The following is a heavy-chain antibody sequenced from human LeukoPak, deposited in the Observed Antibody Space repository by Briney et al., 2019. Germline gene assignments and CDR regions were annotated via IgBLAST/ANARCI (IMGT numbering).Heavy chain of an antibody. CDR1: GYTFTSYG. J-gene: IGHJ4*02. CDR2: ISAYNGNT. CDR3: AREGTDLLSKDFDY. Sequence: ASVKVSCKASGYTFTSYGISWVRQAPGQGLEWMGWISAYNGNTNYAQKLQGRVTMTTDTSTSTAYMELRSLRSDDTAVYFCAREGTDLLSKDFDYGGQGTLVTVSS. V-gene: IGHV1-18*01. D-gene: IGHD2/OR15-2a*01.